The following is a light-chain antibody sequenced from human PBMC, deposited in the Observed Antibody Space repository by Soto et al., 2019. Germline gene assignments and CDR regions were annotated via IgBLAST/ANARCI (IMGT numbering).Light chain of an antibody. CDR2: GAS. J-gene: IGKJ2*01. Sequence: DIVLTQSPGTLSLSPGERATLSCRASQIISSTYLGWYQQKPGQAPRLLIYGASSMATGIPDRFSGSGSGTDFTLTISRLEPEDFAVYYCQHYGTSLYTFGQGTKREIK. V-gene: IGKV3-20*01. CDR1: QIISSTY. CDR3: QHYGTSLYT.